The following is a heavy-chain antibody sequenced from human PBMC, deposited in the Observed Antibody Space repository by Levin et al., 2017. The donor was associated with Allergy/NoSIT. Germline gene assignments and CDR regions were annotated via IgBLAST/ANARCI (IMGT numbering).Heavy chain of an antibody. CDR1: GGSISSNAYY. V-gene: IGHV4-39*01. CDR2: IYYSGST. Sequence: RSQTLSLTCTVSGGSISSNAYYWGWIRQPPGKGLEWIGSIYYSGSTYYNPSLKSRVTISVDTSKNQFSLKLSSVTAADTAVYYCARHHRQWRNFDYWGQGTLVTVSP. D-gene: IGHD6-19*01. CDR3: ARHHRQWRNFDY. J-gene: IGHJ4*02.